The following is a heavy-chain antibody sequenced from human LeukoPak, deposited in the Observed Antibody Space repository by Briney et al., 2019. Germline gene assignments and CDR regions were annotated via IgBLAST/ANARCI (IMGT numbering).Heavy chain of an antibody. CDR2: ITNAPGTT. J-gene: IGHJ4*02. V-gene: IGHV3-23*01. CDR1: GFTFSTYA. Sequence: PGGSLRLSCAGSGFTFSTYAMAWVRQAPGKGLEWASSITNAPGTTSHADSVKGRFTISRDNSKNTLYLQMNSLRGEDTAVYYCAKDGLSGYNFDYWGQGTLVTVSS. D-gene: IGHD5-24*01. CDR3: AKDGLSGYNFDY.